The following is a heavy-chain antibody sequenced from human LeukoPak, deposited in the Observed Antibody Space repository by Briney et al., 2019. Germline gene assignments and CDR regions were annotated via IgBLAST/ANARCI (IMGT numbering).Heavy chain of an antibody. CDR3: ATEYGSGSYFRWFDY. J-gene: IGHJ4*02. CDR1: GFTFSSYS. D-gene: IGHD3-10*01. CDR2: ISSSSSTI. V-gene: IGHV3-48*01. Sequence: GGSLRLSCAASGFTFSSYSMNWVRQAPGKGLEWVSYISSSSSTIYYADSVKGRFTISRDNAKNSLYLQMNSLRAEDTAVYYCATEYGSGSYFRWFDYWGQGTLVTVSS.